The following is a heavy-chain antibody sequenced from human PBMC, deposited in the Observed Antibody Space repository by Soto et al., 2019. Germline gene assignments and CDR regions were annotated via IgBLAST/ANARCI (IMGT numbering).Heavy chain of an antibody. CDR1: GYTCTNYA. V-gene: IGHV1-3*01. CDR3: ARGGSLYWYFDL. D-gene: IGHD1-26*01. J-gene: IGHJ2*01. CDR2: INAGNGNT. Sequence: ASVKVSCKASGYTCTNYAMHWLRQAPGQRLEWMGWINAGNGNTKYSQKFQGRVTITRDTSASTAYMELSSLRSEDTAVYYCARGGSLYWYFDLWGRGTLVTVSS.